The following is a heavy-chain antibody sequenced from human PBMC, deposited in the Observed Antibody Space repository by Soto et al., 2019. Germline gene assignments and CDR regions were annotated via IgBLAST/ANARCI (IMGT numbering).Heavy chain of an antibody. Sequence: QVQLQESGPGLVKPSETLSLTCTVSGGSISSYYWSWIRQPPGKGLEWLGYIYYSGSTNYNPSLKSRVTISVDTSKNQFSLKLSSVTAADTAVYYCARGGGSPDYWGQGTLVTVSS. CDR3: ARGGGSPDY. V-gene: IGHV4-59*01. D-gene: IGHD1-26*01. CDR2: IYYSGST. J-gene: IGHJ4*02. CDR1: GGSISSYY.